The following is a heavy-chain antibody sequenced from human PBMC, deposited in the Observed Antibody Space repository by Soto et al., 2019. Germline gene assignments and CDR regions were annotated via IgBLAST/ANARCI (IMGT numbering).Heavy chain of an antibody. CDR2: IYYTGIT. CDR1: GGSISRAGSY. V-gene: IGHV4-31*03. Sequence: QVQLRESGPGLVKPSQTLSLTCTVSGGSISRAGSYWTWIRQHPGKGLEWIGYIYYTGITHYNPSLKSRVTISIDTSNNQFSLTVNSVTAADTAVYYCAGGTSSWFDYWGQGTRVTVSS. J-gene: IGHJ4*02. CDR3: AGGTSSWFDY. D-gene: IGHD6-13*01.